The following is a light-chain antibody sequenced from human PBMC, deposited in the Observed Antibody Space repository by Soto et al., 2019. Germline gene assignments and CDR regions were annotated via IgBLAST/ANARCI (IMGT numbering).Light chain of an antibody. CDR1: QRVSGSF. Sequence: EIVLTQSPGTLSVSPASRVILSCRASQRVSGSFLAWYQQKPGQAPRLLIYGATTRATGIPGRFSGSGSGTDFSLTISGLEPEDFAVYYCQLYGSPYTFGQGTKLEIK. CDR3: QLYGSPYT. V-gene: IGKV3-20*01. J-gene: IGKJ2*01. CDR2: GAT.